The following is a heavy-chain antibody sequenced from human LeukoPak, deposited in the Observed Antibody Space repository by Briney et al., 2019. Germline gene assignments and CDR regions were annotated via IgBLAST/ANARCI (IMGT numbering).Heavy chain of an antibody. D-gene: IGHD1-26*01. Sequence: PSETLSLTCTVSDGSISSGGYYWSWIRQPPGKGLEWIGYIYHSGSTYYNPSLKSRVTTSVDRSKNQFSLKLSSVTAADTAVYYCARAEGLVGATNIFDYWGQGTLVTVSS. J-gene: IGHJ4*02. CDR2: IYHSGST. CDR1: DGSISSGGYY. V-gene: IGHV4-30-2*01. CDR3: ARAEGLVGATNIFDY.